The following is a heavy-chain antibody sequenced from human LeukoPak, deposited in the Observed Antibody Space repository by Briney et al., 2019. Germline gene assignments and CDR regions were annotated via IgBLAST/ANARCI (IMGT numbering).Heavy chain of an antibody. CDR1: GFTFSSYA. D-gene: IGHD3-10*01. J-gene: IGHJ4*02. CDR2: ISGSGGST. CDR3: AKGRDRYYGSGSSIY. V-gene: IGHV3-23*01. Sequence: PGGSLRLSCAASGFTFSSYAMSWVRQAPGKGREGVSAISGSGGSTYYADSVKGRFTISRDNSKNPLSLQMNSLRAEDTAVYYCAKGRDRYYGSGSSIYWGQGTLVTVSS.